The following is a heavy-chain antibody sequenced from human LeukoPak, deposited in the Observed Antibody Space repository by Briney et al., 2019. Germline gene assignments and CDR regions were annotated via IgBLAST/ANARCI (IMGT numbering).Heavy chain of an antibody. V-gene: IGHV1-69*13. CDR1: GGTFSSYA. D-gene: IGHD3-22*01. CDR3: AKEIVVVPRKTRGWFDP. CDR2: IIPIFGTA. Sequence: SVKVSCKASGGTFSSYAISWVRQAPGQGLEWMGGIIPIFGTANYAQKFQGRVTITADESTSTAYMELSSLRSEDTAVYYCAKEIVVVPRKTRGWFDPWGQGTLVTVSS. J-gene: IGHJ5*02.